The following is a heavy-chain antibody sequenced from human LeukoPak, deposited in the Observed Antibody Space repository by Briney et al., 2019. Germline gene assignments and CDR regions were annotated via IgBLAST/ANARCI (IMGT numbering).Heavy chain of an antibody. D-gene: IGHD6-19*01. Sequence: KPSETLSLTCTVSGGSISSGGYYWSWIRQPPGKGLEWIGYIYHSGSTYYNPSLKSRVTISVDRSKNQFSLKLSSVTAADTAVYYCARRGSSGWYGKDAFDIWGQGTMVTVSS. CDR1: GGSISSGGYY. CDR2: IYHSGST. V-gene: IGHV4-30-2*01. CDR3: ARRGSSGWYGKDAFDI. J-gene: IGHJ3*02.